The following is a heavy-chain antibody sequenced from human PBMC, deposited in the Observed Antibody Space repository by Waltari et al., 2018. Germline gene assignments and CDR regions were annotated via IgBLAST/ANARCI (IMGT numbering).Heavy chain of an antibody. D-gene: IGHD2-15*01. Sequence: QVQLQQWGAGQLQPSETLSLTCAVYGVPFSGYYWGWIRQPPGKGLEWIGEINHNGNINRNPSLRSRRTMLIDTSKSQFALKLNSVTAADTGVYYCVRLEDCTGPGGNCYSADSFAMDVWGQGTMVTVSS. CDR3: VRLEDCTGPGGNCYSADSFAMDV. CDR1: GVPFSGYY. CDR2: INHNGNI. J-gene: IGHJ6*02. V-gene: IGHV4-34*02.